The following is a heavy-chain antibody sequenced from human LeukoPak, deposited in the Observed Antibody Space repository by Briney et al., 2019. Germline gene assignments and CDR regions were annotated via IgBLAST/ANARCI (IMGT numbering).Heavy chain of an antibody. Sequence: GGSLRLSCAASGFTFSSYDMHWVRQATGKGLEWVSAIGTAGDTYYPGSVKGRFTISRDNSKNTLYLQMNSLRAGDTAVYYCARLGSSYYYDSSGYLLDYWGQGTLVTVSS. CDR1: GFTFSSYD. V-gene: IGHV3-13*01. CDR3: ARLGSSYYYDSSGYLLDY. D-gene: IGHD3-22*01. CDR2: IGTAGDT. J-gene: IGHJ4*02.